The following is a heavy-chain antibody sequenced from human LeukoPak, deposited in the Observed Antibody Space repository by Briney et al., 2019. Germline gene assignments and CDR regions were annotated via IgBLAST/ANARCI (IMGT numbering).Heavy chain of an antibody. CDR2: IWYDGSNK. V-gene: IGHV3-33*01. CDR3: ARDFSFPPDYGDYGGY. CDR1: GFTFSSYG. Sequence: PGGSLRLSCAASGFTFSSYGMHWVRQAPGKGLEWVAVIWYDGSNKYYADSVKGRFTISRDNSKNTLYLQMNSLRAEDTAVYYCARDFSFPPDYGDYGGYWGQGTLVTVSS. D-gene: IGHD4-17*01. J-gene: IGHJ4*02.